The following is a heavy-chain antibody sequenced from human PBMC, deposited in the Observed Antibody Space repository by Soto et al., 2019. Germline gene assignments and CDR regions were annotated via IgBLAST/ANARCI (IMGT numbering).Heavy chain of an antibody. CDR1: GASVSSGNQY. CDR2: ISHSGIT. D-gene: IGHD3-22*01. V-gene: IGHV4-61*01. Sequence: QVQMQESGPGLVKPSETLSLTCTVSGASVSSGNQYWSWIRQPPGKGLEWIGYISHSGITNYNPSXXSXVXXSADTSRNQFSLKVSSVTAADTAVYYCARGWDANSWGQGTLVTVSS. J-gene: IGHJ4*02. CDR3: ARGWDANS.